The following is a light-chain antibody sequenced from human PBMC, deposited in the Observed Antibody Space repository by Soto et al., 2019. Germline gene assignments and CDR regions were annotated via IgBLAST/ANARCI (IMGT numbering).Light chain of an antibody. V-gene: IGKV1-5*01. CDR1: QDISNY. CDR3: QQYNSYRT. J-gene: IGKJ1*01. CDR2: HAS. Sequence: DIQMTQSPSSLSASVGDRVTITCQASQDISNYLNWYQQKPGKAPRLLIYHASNLEGGVPSRFSGSGSGTEFTLTINNLQPDDFATYYCQQYNSYRTFGQGTKVDIK.